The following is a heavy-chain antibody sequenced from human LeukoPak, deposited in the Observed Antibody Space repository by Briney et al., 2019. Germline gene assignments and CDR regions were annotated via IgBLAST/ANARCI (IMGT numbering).Heavy chain of an antibody. CDR2: IIPIFGTA. CDR3: VRRSTVTTVD. Sequence: SVKVSCKASGGTFSGYAISWVRQAPGQGLEWMGRIIPIFGTANYAQNFQGRVTITTDESTSTTYMELSSLRSEDPAVYYCVRRSTVTTVDWGKGPLVTVSS. D-gene: IGHD4-11*01. J-gene: IGHJ4*02. V-gene: IGHV1-69*05. CDR1: GGTFSGYA.